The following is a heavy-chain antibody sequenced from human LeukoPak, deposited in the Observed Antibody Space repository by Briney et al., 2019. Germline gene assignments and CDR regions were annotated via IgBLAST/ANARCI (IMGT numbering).Heavy chain of an antibody. V-gene: IGHV4-59*01. D-gene: IGHD5-12*01. CDR1: GGSISSYY. J-gene: IGHJ4*02. CDR3: ASLLPSGYDYKGDYYFDY. Sequence: SETLSLTCTVSGGSISSYYWSWIRQPPGKGLEWIGYIHYSGSTNYNPSLKSRVTISVDTSKNQFSLKLSSVTAADTAVYYCASLLPSGYDYKGDYYFDYWGQGTLVTVSS. CDR2: IHYSGST.